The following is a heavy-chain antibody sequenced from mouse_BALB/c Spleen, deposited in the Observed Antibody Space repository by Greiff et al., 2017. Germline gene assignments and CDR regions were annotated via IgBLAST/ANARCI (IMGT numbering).Heavy chain of an antibody. V-gene: IGHV5-17*02. CDR2: ISSGSSTI. Sequence: EVQRVESGGGLVQPGGSRKLSCAASGFTFSSFGMHWVRQAPEKGLEWVAYISSGSSTIYYADTVKGRFTISRDNPKNTLFLQMTSLRSEDTAMYYCARSGYYRYDVAYWGQGTLVTVSA. J-gene: IGHJ3*01. CDR1: GFTFSSFG. D-gene: IGHD2-14*01. CDR3: ARSGYYRYDVAY.